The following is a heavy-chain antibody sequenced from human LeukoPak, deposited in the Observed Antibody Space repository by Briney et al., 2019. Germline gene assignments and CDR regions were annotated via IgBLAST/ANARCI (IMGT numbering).Heavy chain of an antibody. V-gene: IGHV4-39*07. Sequence: SETLSLTCTVSGGSISSSSYYWGWIRQPPGKGLEWIGSIYYSGSTYYNPSLKSRVTISVDTSKNQFSLKLSSVTAEDTAVYYCAATQGNSGYWGQGTLVTVSS. D-gene: IGHD4-23*01. J-gene: IGHJ4*02. CDR2: IYYSGST. CDR3: AATQGNSGY. CDR1: GGSISSSSYY.